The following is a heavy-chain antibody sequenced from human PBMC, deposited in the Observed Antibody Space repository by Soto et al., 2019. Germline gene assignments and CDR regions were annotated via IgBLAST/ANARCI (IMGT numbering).Heavy chain of an antibody. CDR3: ARDVYHRNDQWLVLSSYGASTYYYGMDV. D-gene: IGHD6-19*01. CDR2: INPSGGST. CDR1: GYTFTSYY. Sequence: ASVKVSCKASGYTFTSYYMHWVRQAPGQGLEWMGIINPSGGSTSYAQKFQGRVTMTRDTSTSTVYMELSSLRSEDTAVYYCARDVYHRNDQWLVLSSYGASTYYYGMDVWGQ. J-gene: IGHJ6*02. V-gene: IGHV1-46*01.